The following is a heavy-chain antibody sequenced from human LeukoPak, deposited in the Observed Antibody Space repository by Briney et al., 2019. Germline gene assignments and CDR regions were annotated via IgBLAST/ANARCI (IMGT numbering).Heavy chain of an antibody. J-gene: IGHJ4*02. CDR3: ARDRWLFGESDY. CDR2: IYYSGST. CDR1: GGSIISYY. D-gene: IGHD3-10*01. Sequence: SETLSLTCTVSGGSIISYYWSWIRQPPGKGLEWIGHIYYSGSTNYNPSLKSRVTISVDTSKNQFSLKLSSVTAADTAVYYCARDRWLFGESDYWGQGTLVTVSS. V-gene: IGHV4-59*01.